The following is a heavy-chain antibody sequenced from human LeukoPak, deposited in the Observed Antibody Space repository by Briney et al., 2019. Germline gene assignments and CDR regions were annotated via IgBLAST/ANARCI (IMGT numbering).Heavy chain of an antibody. Sequence: AASVKVSCKASGYTFNRYGISWVRQAPGQGLEWMGWISAYNGNTNYAQKLQGRVTMTTDTSTSTAYMELRSLRSDDTAVYYCARVPLFDVDTAMVSDYWGQGTLVTVSS. CDR2: ISAYNGNT. CDR3: ARVPLFDVDTAMVSDY. J-gene: IGHJ4*02. CDR1: GYTFNRYG. D-gene: IGHD5-18*01. V-gene: IGHV1-18*01.